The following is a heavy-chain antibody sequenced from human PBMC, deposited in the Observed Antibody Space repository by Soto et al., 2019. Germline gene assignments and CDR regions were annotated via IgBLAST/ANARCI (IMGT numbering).Heavy chain of an antibody. CDR2: IYWDDDK. Sequence: QITLKESGPPLVKPTQTLTLTCTFSGFSLSTSGVGVGWIRQPPGKALEWLALIYWDDDKRYSPSLKSRLTITKDTSKNPVVLTMTNMDPVDTATYYCAHLVVVTAIRGGWFDPWGQGTLVTVSS. CDR3: AHLVVVTAIRGGWFDP. CDR1: GFSLSTSGVG. D-gene: IGHD2-21*02. J-gene: IGHJ5*02. V-gene: IGHV2-5*02.